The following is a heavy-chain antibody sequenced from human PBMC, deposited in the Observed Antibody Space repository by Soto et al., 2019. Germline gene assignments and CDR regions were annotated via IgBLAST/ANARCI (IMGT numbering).Heavy chain of an antibody. J-gene: IGHJ4*02. V-gene: IGHV4-39*01. CDR2: IYYNGST. D-gene: IGHD4-17*01. CDR3: VTLPHYGASKTGC. Sequence: SETLSLTCTVSGGSISSSNYYWGWIRQPPGKGLEWIGSIYYNGSTYNNSSLNSRVTISVDTSRSPSSLTVTSVTAADTAVYYCVTLPHYGASKTGCWGKGTLVTVSS. CDR1: GGSISSSNYY.